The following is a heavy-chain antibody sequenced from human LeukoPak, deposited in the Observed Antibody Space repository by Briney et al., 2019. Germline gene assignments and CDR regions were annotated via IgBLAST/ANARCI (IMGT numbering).Heavy chain of an antibody. CDR3: ARNWGSIKVIADY. CDR1: GYTFTSYG. CDR2: ISSNSDNT. V-gene: IGHV1-18*01. Sequence: ASVKVSCKATGYTFTSYGISWVRQAPGQGLEWMGWISSNSDNTNYAQKLQGRVTMTTDTSTSTAYMELRSLRSDDTALYFCARNWGSIKVIADYWGQGTLVTVSS. J-gene: IGHJ4*02. D-gene: IGHD7-27*01.